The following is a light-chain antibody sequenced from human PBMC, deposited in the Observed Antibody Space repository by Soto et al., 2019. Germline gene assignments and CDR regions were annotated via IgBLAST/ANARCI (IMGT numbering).Light chain of an antibody. J-gene: IGLJ2*01. V-gene: IGLV1-40*01. Sequence: QPVLTQPPSVSGAPGQRVTISCTGSSSNIGAGYDVHWYQQLPGTAPKRLIYGNSNRPSGVPDRFSGSKSGTSASLAITGLQADDEADYYCQSYDSSLSVVFGGGTKLTVL. CDR3: QSYDSSLSVV. CDR2: GNS. CDR1: SSNIGAGYD.